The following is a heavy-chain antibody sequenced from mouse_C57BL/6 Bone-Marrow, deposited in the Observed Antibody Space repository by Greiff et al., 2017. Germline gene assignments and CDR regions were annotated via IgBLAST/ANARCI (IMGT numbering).Heavy chain of an antibody. CDR3: ATITTVVATGAMEY. Sequence: VQLQQSGAELVKPGASVKISCKASGYAFSSYWMNWVKQRPGKGLEWIGQIYPGAGDTNYNGKFKGKATLTADKSSSTAYMQLSSLTSEDSAVYFCATITTVVATGAMEYWGQGTSVTVSS. D-gene: IGHD1-1*01. CDR1: GYAFSSYW. V-gene: IGHV1-80*01. J-gene: IGHJ4*01. CDR2: IYPGAGDT.